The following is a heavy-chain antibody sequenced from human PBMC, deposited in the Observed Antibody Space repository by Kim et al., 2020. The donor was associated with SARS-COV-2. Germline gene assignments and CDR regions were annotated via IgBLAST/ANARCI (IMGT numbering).Heavy chain of an antibody. V-gene: IGHV1-18*01. Sequence: TKEANKVQGRLTMATDASTNTAYMELMSLTSDDTAVYYCARTESYTNYPDYWGQGTLVTVSS. J-gene: IGHJ4*02. CDR2: T. CDR3: ARTESYTNYPDY.